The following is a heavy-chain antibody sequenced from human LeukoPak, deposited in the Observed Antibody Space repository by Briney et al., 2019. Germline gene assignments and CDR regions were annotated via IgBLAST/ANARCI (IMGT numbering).Heavy chain of an antibody. D-gene: IGHD6-13*01. CDR1: GFTFSSYG. J-gene: IGHJ5*02. Sequence: GGSLRLSCAASGFTFSSYGMHWVRQAPGKGLEWVAVVWFDGSNKNYAESVKGRFTISRDNPKNTLYLQMDSLRAEDTAVYYCAREARVAAAGTHWFDPWGQGTLVTVSS. CDR2: VWFDGSNK. V-gene: IGHV3-33*08. CDR3: AREARVAAAGTHWFDP.